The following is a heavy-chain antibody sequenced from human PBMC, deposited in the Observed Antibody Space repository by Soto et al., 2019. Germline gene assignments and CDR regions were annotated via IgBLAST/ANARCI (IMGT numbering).Heavy chain of an antibody. CDR1: VCTFSSYS. Sequence: VGSLRLSCASSVCTFSSYSMNWVRQSPGKWLEWVSSISSSSSYIYYADSVKGRFTISRDNAKNSLYLQMNSLRAEDTAVYYCARGGYCGGDCYSEGYYHYYGMEVLGQGTTVNVSS. D-gene: IGHD2-21*02. J-gene: IGHJ6*01. CDR2: ISSSSSYI. V-gene: IGHV3-21*01. CDR3: ARGGYCGGDCYSEGYYHYYGMEV.